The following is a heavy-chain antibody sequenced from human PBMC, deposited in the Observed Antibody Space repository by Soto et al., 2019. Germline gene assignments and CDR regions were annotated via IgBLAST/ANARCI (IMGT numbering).Heavy chain of an antibody. CDR2: IYSGGST. J-gene: IGHJ3*02. Sequence: EVQLVESGGGLIQPGGSLRLSCAACGFIVSSNYMSWVRQAPGKGLEWVSVIYSGGSTYYADSVKGRFTISRDNSKNTLYFQMNSLRAEDTAVYYCARVGYAVTTGGAFDIWGQGTMVTVSS. CDR3: ARVGYAVTTGGAFDI. V-gene: IGHV3-53*01. D-gene: IGHD4-17*01. CDR1: GFIVSSNY.